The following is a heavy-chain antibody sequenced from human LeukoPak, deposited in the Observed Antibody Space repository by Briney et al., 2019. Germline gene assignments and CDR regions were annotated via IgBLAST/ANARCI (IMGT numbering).Heavy chain of an antibody. CDR3: ARVGRYYYDSSGYYYEGTFDY. D-gene: IGHD3-22*01. J-gene: IGHJ4*02. V-gene: IGHV1-69*13. CDR2: IIPIFGTA. CDR1: GGTFSSYA. Sequence: SVKVSCKASGGTFSSYAISWVRRAPGQGLEWMGGIIPIFGTANYAQKFQGRVTITADESTSTAYMELSSLRSEDTAVYYCARVGRYYYDSSGYYYEGTFDYWGQGTLVTVSS.